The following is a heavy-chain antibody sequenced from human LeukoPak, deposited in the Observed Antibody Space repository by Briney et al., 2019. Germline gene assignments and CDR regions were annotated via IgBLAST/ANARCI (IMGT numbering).Heavy chain of an antibody. Sequence: ASVKVSCKASGYTFTSYYMHWVRQAPGQGLEWMGIINPSGGSTSYAQKFQGRVTMTRDMSTSTVYMELSSLRSEDTAVYYCASHEAITMKDAFDIWGQGQWSPSLQ. CDR2: INPSGGST. D-gene: IGHD3-22*01. J-gene: IGHJ3*02. CDR1: GYTFTSYY. CDR3: ASHEAITMKDAFDI. V-gene: IGHV1-46*01.